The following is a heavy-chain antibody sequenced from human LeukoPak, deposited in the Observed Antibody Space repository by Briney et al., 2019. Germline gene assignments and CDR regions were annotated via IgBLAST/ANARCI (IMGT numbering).Heavy chain of an antibody. Sequence: PGGSLRLSCAASGFTFSSYAMHWVRQAPGKGLEYVSAISSSGGSTYYANSVKGRFTISRDNSKNTLYLQMGSLRAEDMAVYYCARGEGGGSGTIPYYWGQGTLVTVSS. D-gene: IGHD1-26*01. CDR2: ISSSGGST. CDR3: ARGEGGGSGTIPYY. CDR1: GFTFSSYA. J-gene: IGHJ4*02. V-gene: IGHV3-64*01.